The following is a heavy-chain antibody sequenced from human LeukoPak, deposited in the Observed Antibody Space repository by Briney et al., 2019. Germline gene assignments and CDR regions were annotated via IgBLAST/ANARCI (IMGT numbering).Heavy chain of an antibody. CDR1: GYTFTSYG. Sequence: ASVKVSCKASGYTFTSYGISGVRQAPGQGLEGMGWISAYNGITNYAQKLQGRVTMTTDTSTSTAYMELRSLRSDDTAVYYCARDIWFGELFNWFDPWGQGTLVTVSS. CDR2: ISAYNGIT. CDR3: ARDIWFGELFNWFDP. V-gene: IGHV1-18*01. J-gene: IGHJ5*02. D-gene: IGHD3-10*01.